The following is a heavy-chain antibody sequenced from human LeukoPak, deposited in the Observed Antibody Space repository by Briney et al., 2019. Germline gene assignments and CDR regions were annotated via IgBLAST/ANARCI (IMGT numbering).Heavy chain of an antibody. V-gene: IGHV3-49*03. Sequence: GGSLRLSCIASGFTFGDYAMSWIRQAPGKGLEWVGFIRSKAYGETADYAASVKGRFTISRDDSKAIAYLQMNSLKTEDTAVYHCTRDRGAYNLYDYWGQGTLVTVSS. D-gene: IGHD1-1*01. CDR1: GFTFGDYA. CDR2: IRSKAYGETA. CDR3: TRDRGAYNLYDY. J-gene: IGHJ4*02.